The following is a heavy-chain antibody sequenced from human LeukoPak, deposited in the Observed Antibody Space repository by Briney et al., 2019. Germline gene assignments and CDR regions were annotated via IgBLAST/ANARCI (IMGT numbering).Heavy chain of an antibody. CDR2: IDYSGNT. CDR3: ARVGSWYYFDY. D-gene: IGHD6-19*01. Sequence: SETLSLTCTASGGSFSSYYWTWIRQPPGKGLEWIAYIDYSGNTNYSPSLKSRVTISIDTSRNQFSLKLSSVTAADTAVYYCARVGSWYYFDYWGQGTLVTVSS. V-gene: IGHV4-59*01. CDR1: GGSFSSYY. J-gene: IGHJ4*02.